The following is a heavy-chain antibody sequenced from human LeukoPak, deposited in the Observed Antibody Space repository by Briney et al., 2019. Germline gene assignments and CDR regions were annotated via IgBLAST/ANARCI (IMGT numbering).Heavy chain of an antibody. CDR3: ARFYSYYYGSGSDYGMDV. CDR1: GFTFSSYA. J-gene: IGHJ6*02. Sequence: GGSRRLSCAASGFTFSSYAMHWVRQAPGKGLEWVAVISYDGSNKYYADSVKGRFTISRDNSKNTLYLQMNSLRAEDTAVYYCARFYSYYYGSGSDYGMDVWGQGTTVTVSS. CDR2: ISYDGSNK. V-gene: IGHV3-30-3*01. D-gene: IGHD3-10*01.